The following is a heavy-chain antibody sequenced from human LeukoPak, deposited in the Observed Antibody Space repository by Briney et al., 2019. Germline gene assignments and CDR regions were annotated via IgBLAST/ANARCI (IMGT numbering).Heavy chain of an antibody. Sequence: GGSLRLSCAASGFTFSSYWMSWVRQAPGKGLEWVANIKQDGSEKYYVDSVKGRFTISRDNAKNSLYPQMNSLRAEDTAVYYCARDNIVVVPAAIIHYYYYYMDVWGKGTTVTVSS. J-gene: IGHJ6*03. CDR2: IKQDGSEK. CDR3: ARDNIVVVPAAIIHYYYYYMDV. CDR1: GFTFSSYW. V-gene: IGHV3-7*01. D-gene: IGHD2-2*02.